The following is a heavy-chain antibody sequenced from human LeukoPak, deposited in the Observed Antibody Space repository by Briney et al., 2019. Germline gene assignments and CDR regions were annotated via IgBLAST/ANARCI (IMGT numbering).Heavy chain of an antibody. D-gene: IGHD1-1*01. CDR1: GFTFSSYS. V-gene: IGHV3-48*04. J-gene: IGHJ4*02. CDR3: ARVDVSTTGTTMAYCLDY. CDR2: ISSSSSTI. Sequence: PGGSLRLSCAASGFTFSSYSMNWVRQAPGKGLEWVSYISSSSSTIYYADSVKGRFTISRDNAKNSLYLQMNSLRAEDTAVYYCARVDVSTTGTTMAYCLDYWGQGTLVTVSS.